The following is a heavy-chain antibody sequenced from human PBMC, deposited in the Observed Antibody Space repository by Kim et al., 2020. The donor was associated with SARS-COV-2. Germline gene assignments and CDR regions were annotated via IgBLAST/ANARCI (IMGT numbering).Heavy chain of an antibody. CDR2: IKKDGREI. CDR1: GFTFSSYW. Sequence: GGSLRLSCAASGFTFSSYWMNWVRQAPGKGLEWVANIKKDGREINYVDSVKGRFTISRDTAENSLYLQMNSLRVEDTAVYYCVGGSGWLPYYWGQGTLVTVSS. D-gene: IGHD6-19*01. J-gene: IGHJ4*02. CDR3: VGGSGWLPYY. V-gene: IGHV3-7*03.